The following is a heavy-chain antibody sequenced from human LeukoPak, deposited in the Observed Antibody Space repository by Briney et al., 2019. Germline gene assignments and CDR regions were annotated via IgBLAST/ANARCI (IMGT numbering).Heavy chain of an antibody. CDR2: INPNSGGT. Sequence: ASVKVSCKASGYTFTGYYMHWVRQAPGQGLEWMGWINPNSGGTNYAQKFQGRVTMTRDTSISTAYMGLSRLRSDDTAVYYCAGVFGGNGAFDIWGQGTMVTVSS. V-gene: IGHV1-2*02. CDR1: GYTFTGYY. CDR3: AGVFGGNGAFDI. D-gene: IGHD3-10*01. J-gene: IGHJ3*02.